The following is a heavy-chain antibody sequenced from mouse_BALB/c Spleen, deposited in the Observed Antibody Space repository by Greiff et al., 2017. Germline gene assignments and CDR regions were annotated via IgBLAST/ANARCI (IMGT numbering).Heavy chain of an antibody. CDR1: GFSLTSYG. D-gene: IGHD2-3*01. CDR2: IWSDGST. Sequence: QVQLQQSGPDLVAPSQSLSITCTVSGFSLTSYGVHWVRQPPGKGLEWLVVIWSDGSTTYNSALKSRLSISKDNSKSQVFLKMNSLQTDDTAMYYCARHDGGYFAWFAYWGQGTLVTVSA. V-gene: IGHV2-6-2*01. CDR3: ARHDGGYFAWFAY. J-gene: IGHJ3*01.